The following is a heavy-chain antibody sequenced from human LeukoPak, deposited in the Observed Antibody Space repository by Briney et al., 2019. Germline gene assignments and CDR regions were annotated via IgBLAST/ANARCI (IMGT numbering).Heavy chain of an antibody. CDR3: ARDSWIQLPSRGIDAFDI. CDR1: GYSISSGYY. V-gene: IGHV4-38-2*02. D-gene: IGHD5-18*01. CDR2: IYHSGST. J-gene: IGHJ3*02. Sequence: SETLSLTCAVSGYSISSGYYWGRIRQPPGKGLEWIGSIYHSGSTYYNPSLKSRGTRSVDTSKNQFSLKLSSVTAADTAVYYCARDSWIQLPSRGIDAFDISGEGETVTVSS.